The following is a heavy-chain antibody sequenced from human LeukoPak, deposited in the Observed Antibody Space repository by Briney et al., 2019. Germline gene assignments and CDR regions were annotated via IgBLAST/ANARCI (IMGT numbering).Heavy chain of an antibody. D-gene: IGHD2-2*01. Sequence: TGGSLRLSCAASGFTFSSYAMHWVRQAPGKGLEWVAVISYDGSNKYYADSVKGRFTISRDNAKNSLYLQMNSLRAEDTAVYYCARVSSREVWGQGTLVTVSS. CDR1: GFTFSSYA. CDR3: ARVSSREV. V-gene: IGHV3-30-3*01. J-gene: IGHJ4*02. CDR2: ISYDGSNK.